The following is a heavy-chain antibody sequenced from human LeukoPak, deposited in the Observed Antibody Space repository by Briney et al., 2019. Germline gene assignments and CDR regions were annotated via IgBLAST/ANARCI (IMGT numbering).Heavy chain of an antibody. CDR3: ATVAVIRGVTYFDY. V-gene: IGHV4-59*01. CDR1: GGSISSYY. J-gene: IGHJ4*02. CDR2: LFYSGST. Sequence: SSETLSLTCTISGGSISSYYCSWSWQPPAQGLEWIAYLFYSGSTDYNPSLESRVTISVDTSKNQFSLKLRSVTAADTAVYYCATVAVIRGVTYFDYWGQGTLVTVSS. D-gene: IGHD3-10*01.